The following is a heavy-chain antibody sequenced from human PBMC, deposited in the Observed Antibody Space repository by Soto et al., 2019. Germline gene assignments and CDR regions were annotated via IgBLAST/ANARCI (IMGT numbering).Heavy chain of an antibody. V-gene: IGHV1-8*01. Sequence: ASVKVSCKTSGYTFTDYDINWVRQSAGQGLEWIGWMNPNSGETGYAQKFQGRVTMTRSASLSTAYLELSSLRSEDTAVYYCARVAVAARPRWYNWFDPWGQGTLVTVSS. CDR1: GYTFTDYD. D-gene: IGHD2-15*01. J-gene: IGHJ5*02. CDR3: ARVAVAARPRWYNWFDP. CDR2: MNPNSGET.